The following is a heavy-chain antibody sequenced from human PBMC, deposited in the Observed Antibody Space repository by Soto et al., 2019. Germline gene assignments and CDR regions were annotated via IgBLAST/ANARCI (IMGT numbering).Heavy chain of an antibody. D-gene: IGHD5-18*01. Sequence: QVQLQESGPGLVKPSQTLSLTCTVSGGSISSGGYYWSWIRQHPGKGLEWIGYIYYSGSTYYNRSVKRRVTISVDPSKNPFSLKLSSVTAADTAVYYCAAGYREKHFDYWGQGTLVTVSS. CDR2: IYYSGST. V-gene: IGHV4-31*03. CDR3: AAGYREKHFDY. CDR1: GGSISSGGYY. J-gene: IGHJ4*02.